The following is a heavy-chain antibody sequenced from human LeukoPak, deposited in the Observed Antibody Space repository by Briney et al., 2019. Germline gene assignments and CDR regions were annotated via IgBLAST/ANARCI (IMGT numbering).Heavy chain of an antibody. CDR3: ARGRVGATTPYFDY. V-gene: IGHV3-7*01. CDR2: IKQDGSEK. D-gene: IGHD1-26*01. Sequence: GGSLRLSCAASGFTFSSYWMSWVRQAPGKGLEWVANIKQDGSEKYYVDSVKGRFTISRDNAKNSLYLQMNSLRAEDTAVYYCARGRVGATTPYFDYWGQGTLVTVSS. CDR1: GFTFSSYW. J-gene: IGHJ4*02.